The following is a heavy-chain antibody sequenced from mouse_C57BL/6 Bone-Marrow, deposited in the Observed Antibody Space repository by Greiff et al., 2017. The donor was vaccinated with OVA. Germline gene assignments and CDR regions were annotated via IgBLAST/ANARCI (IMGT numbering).Heavy chain of an antibody. CDR3: ALYDGYYWYFDV. V-gene: IGHV14-3*01. CDR1: GFNIKNTY. J-gene: IGHJ1*03. Sequence: DVKLVESVAELVRPGASVKLSCTASGFNIKNTYMHWVKQRPEQGLEWIGRIDPANGNTKYAPKFQGKDTITADTSSNTAYLQLSSLTSEDTAIYYCALYDGYYWYFDVWGTGTTVTVSS. CDR2: IDPANGNT. D-gene: IGHD2-3*01.